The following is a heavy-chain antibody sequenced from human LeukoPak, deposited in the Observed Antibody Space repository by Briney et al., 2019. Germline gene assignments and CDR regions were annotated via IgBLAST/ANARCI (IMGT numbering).Heavy chain of an antibody. D-gene: IGHD4-11*01. V-gene: IGHV4-31*03. Sequence: SETLSLTCTVSGGSISSGGYYWSWLRQHPGTGLEWIGYIYYSGSTYYNPSLKSRVTISVDTSKNQFSLKLSSVTAADTAVYYCARSVEDYSNYAPYYFDYWGQGTLVTVSS. J-gene: IGHJ4*02. CDR1: GGSISSGGYY. CDR3: ARSVEDYSNYAPYYFDY. CDR2: IYYSGST.